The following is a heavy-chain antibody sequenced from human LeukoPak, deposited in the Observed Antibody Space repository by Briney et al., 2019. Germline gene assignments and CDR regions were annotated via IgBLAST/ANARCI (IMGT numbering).Heavy chain of an antibody. CDR3: AKRGVVIRVILVGFHKEAYYFDS. J-gene: IGHJ4*02. V-gene: IGHV3-23*01. CDR2: ISGSGGRP. Sequence: GGSLRLSCAVSGITLSNYGMNWVRQAPGKGLEWVAGISGSGGRPNYADSVKGRFTISRDNAKNTLYLQMNSLRGEDTAVYFCAKRGVVIRVILVGFHKEAYYFDSWGQGALVTVSS. D-gene: IGHD3-22*01. CDR1: GITLSNYG.